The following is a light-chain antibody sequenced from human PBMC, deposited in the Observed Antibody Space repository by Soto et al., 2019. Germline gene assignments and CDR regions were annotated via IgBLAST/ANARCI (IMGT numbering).Light chain of an antibody. V-gene: IGLV2-14*01. CDR3: NAYTNPASRV. Sequence: QSVLTQPASVSGSPGQSITISCTGTSNDVGAHDFVSWYQQHPGKAPKVLIYEVTNRPSGVSDRFSGSKSGNTASLTISGLQAEDEADYYCNAYTNPASRVFGTGTKLTVL. CDR2: EVT. J-gene: IGLJ1*01. CDR1: SNDVGAHDF.